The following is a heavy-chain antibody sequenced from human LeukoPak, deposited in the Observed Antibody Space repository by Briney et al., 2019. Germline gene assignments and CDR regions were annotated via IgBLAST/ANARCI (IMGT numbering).Heavy chain of an antibody. CDR3: ARDSHGAAASDY. V-gene: IGHV3-21*01. CDR2: ISSSSSYI. Sequence: GGSLRLSCAASGFTFSGYSMNWVRQAPGKGLEWVSSISSSSSYIYYADSVKGRFTISRDNAKNSLYLQMNSLRAEDTAVHYCARDSHGAAASDYWGQGTLVTVSS. CDR1: GFTFSGYS. J-gene: IGHJ4*02. D-gene: IGHD6-13*01.